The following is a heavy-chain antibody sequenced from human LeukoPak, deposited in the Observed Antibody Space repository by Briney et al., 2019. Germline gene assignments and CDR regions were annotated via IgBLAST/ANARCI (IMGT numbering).Heavy chain of an antibody. J-gene: IGHJ3*02. D-gene: IGHD6-13*01. V-gene: IGHV1-46*01. CDR3: ARSIVGSSWYADDAFDI. Sequence: ASVKVSCKASGYTFTSYYMHWVRQAPGQGLEWMGIINPSGGSTSYAQKFQGRVTMTRDTSTSTVYMELSSLRSEDTAVYYCARSIVGSSWYADDAFDIWGQGTMVTVSS. CDR2: INPSGGST. CDR1: GYTFTSYY.